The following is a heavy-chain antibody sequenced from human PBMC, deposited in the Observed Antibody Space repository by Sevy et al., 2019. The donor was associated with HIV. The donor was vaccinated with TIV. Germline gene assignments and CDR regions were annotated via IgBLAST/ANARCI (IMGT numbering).Heavy chain of an antibody. CDR2: ISGSGGST. Sequence: GGSLRLSCAASGFTFSSYAMSWVRQAPGKGLEWVSAISGSGGSTYYADSVKGRFTISRDNSKNTLYLQMNSLRAEDTAVYYCAKDPDYYDSSGYPGIEYYWGQGTLVTVSS. CDR1: GFTFSSYA. V-gene: IGHV3-23*01. CDR3: AKDPDYYDSSGYPGIEYY. D-gene: IGHD3-22*01. J-gene: IGHJ4*02.